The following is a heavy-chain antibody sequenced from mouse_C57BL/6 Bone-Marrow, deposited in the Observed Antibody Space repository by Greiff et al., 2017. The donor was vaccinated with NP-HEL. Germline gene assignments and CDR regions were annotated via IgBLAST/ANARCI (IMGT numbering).Heavy chain of an antibody. CDR3: ARGGYWYFDV. CDR2: ISGGGGNT. V-gene: IGHV5-9*01. Sequence: EVNLVESGGGLVKPGGSLKLSCAASGFTFSSYTMSWVRQTPEKRLEWVATISGGGGNTYYPDSVKGRFTISRDNAKNTLYLQMSSLRSEDTALYYCARGGYWYFDVWGTGTTVTVSS. CDR1: GFTFSSYT. J-gene: IGHJ1*03.